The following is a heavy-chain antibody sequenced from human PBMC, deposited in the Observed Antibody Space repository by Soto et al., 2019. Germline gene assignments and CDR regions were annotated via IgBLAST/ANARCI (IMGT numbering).Heavy chain of an antibody. V-gene: IGHV4-39*01. CDR3: ARSQSGWLQDFDY. CDR2: IYYSGST. CDR1: GGSISSSSYY. J-gene: IGHJ4*02. Sequence: PSETLSLTCTVSGGSISSSSYYWGWIRQPPGKGLEWIGSIYYSGSTYYNPSLKSRVTISVDTSKNQFSLKLSSVTAADTAVYYCARSQSGWLQDFDYWGQGTLVTVSS. D-gene: IGHD5-12*01.